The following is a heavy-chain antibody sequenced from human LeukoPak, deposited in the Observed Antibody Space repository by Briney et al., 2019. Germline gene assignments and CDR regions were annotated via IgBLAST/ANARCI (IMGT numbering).Heavy chain of an antibody. J-gene: IGHJ4*02. V-gene: IGHV4-59*04. CDR3: AIIYYYGSGSLRGDLNY. CDR2: IYYSGST. CDR1: GGSISSYY. Sequence: SETLSLTCTVSGGSISSYYWSWIRQPPGKGLEWIGYIYYSGSTYYNPSLKSRVTISVDTSKNQFSLKLSSVTAADTAVYYCAIIYYYGSGSLRGDLNYWGQGTLVTVSS. D-gene: IGHD3-10*01.